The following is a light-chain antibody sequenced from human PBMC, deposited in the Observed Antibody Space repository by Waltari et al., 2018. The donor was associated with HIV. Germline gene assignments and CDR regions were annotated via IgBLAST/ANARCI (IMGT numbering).Light chain of an antibody. Sequence: QTVVTQEPSFSVSPGGTVTLTCGLSSGSVSTSYYPSWYQQTPGQAPRTRIYSTNTLSAGVPDRLSVFILGNKAALTITGAQADDESDYYCVLYMGSGIWVFGGGTKLTVL. CDR3: VLYMGSGIWV. V-gene: IGLV8-61*01. J-gene: IGLJ3*02. CDR2: STN. CDR1: SGSVSTSYY.